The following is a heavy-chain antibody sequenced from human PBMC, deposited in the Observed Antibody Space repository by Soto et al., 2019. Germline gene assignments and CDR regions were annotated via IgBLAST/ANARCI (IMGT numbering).Heavy chain of an antibody. J-gene: IGHJ6*02. CDR2: IIPIFGTA. Sequence: SVKVSCKASGGTFSSHAISWVRQAPGQGLEWMGGIIPIFGTANYAQKFQGRVTITADESTSTAYMELSSLRSEDTAVYYCARSITMVRGVYYYYGMDVWGQGTTVTVSS. CDR1: GGTFSSHA. CDR3: ARSITMVRGVYYYYGMDV. V-gene: IGHV1-69*13. D-gene: IGHD3-10*01.